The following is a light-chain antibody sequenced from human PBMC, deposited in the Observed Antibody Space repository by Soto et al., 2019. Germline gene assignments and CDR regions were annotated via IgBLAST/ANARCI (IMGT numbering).Light chain of an antibody. Sequence: EIVLTQSPGTLSLSPGEGATLSCRASQSVSSTYIAWYQQKAGQAPRLLIYGASSRATGIPDRFSGSGSGTDFTLTISRLEPEDFAVYYCQQYGSSPQTFGQGTKVDIK. J-gene: IGKJ1*01. V-gene: IGKV3-20*01. CDR2: GAS. CDR3: QQYGSSPQT. CDR1: QSVSSTY.